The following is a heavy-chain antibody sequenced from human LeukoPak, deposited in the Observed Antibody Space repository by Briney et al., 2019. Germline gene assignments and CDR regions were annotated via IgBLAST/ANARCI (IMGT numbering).Heavy chain of an antibody. CDR1: GGSFSDYY. CDR3: ARLTKNDSGSFRFGKKKRGYMDV. J-gene: IGHJ6*03. Sequence: SETLSLTCAVYGGSFSDYYWSWIRQPPGKGLEWIGEINHSGSTNYNPSLKSRVTISVDTSKNQFSLKLSSVTAADTAVYYCARLTKNDSGSFRFGKKKRGYMDVWGKGTTVTISS. V-gene: IGHV4-34*01. CDR2: INHSGST. D-gene: IGHD3-10*01.